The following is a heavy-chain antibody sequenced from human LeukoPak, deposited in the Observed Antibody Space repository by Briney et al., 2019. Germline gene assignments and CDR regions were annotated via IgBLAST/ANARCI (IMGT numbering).Heavy chain of an antibody. CDR3: ARAHCSGGSCYGLLVAFDI. V-gene: IGHV3-21*01. D-gene: IGHD2-15*01. J-gene: IGHJ3*02. CDR1: GFTFSVYT. Sequence: GGSLRLSCAASGFTFSVYTMNWVRQTPGQGLEWVSSISSSSTYIYYADSVKGRFTISRDNAKNSLYLQMNSLRAEDTAVYYCARAHCSGGSCYGLLVAFDIWGQGTMVTVSS. CDR2: ISSSSTYI.